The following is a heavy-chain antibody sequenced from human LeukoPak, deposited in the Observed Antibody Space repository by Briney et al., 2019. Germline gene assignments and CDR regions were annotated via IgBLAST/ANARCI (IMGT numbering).Heavy chain of an antibody. CDR2: IYYSGST. Sequence: SETLSLTCTVSGGSISSYYWSWIRQPPGKGLEWIGYIYYSGSTNYNPSLKSRVTISVDTSKNQFSLKLSSVTAADTAVYYCARRDSSSWYTRDAFDIWGQGTMVTVSS. J-gene: IGHJ3*02. CDR3: ARRDSSSWYTRDAFDI. V-gene: IGHV4-59*01. D-gene: IGHD6-13*01. CDR1: GGSISSYY.